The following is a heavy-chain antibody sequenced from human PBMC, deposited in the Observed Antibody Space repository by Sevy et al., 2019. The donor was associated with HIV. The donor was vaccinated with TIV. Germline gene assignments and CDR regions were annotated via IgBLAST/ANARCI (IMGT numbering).Heavy chain of an antibody. CDR1: GFSFTYW. CDR3: ARDLNDFGSGRDPSFSFDF. V-gene: IGHV5-51*01. Sequence: GESLKISCKGSGFSFTYWIGWVRQMPGKGPEWVGIIYPGDSDTRYCPSFEVHVTISADKSTSTDYLQWSNLKASDTAIYYCARDLNDFGSGRDPSFSFDFWGQGTLVTVSS. CDR2: IYPGDSDT. J-gene: IGHJ4*02. D-gene: IGHD3-3*01.